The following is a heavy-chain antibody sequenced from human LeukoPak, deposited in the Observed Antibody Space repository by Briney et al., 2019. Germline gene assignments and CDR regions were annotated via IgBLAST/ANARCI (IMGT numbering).Heavy chain of an antibody. CDR2: IYPGDSDT. Sequence: IGWVRQMXXXXLEWMGIIYPGDSDTRYGPSFQGQVTISADKSISTAYLQWSSLKASDTAMYYCARSDSSGYTWGQGTLVTVSS. V-gene: IGHV5-51*01. D-gene: IGHD3-22*01. J-gene: IGHJ4*02. CDR3: ARSDSSGYT.